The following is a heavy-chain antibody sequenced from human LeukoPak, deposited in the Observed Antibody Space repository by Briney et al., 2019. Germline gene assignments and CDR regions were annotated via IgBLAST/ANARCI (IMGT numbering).Heavy chain of an antibody. V-gene: IGHV1-2*02. CDR2: MNPNSGGT. CDR1: GYTFTGYD. Sequence: ASVKVSCKASGYTFTGYDINWVRQATGQGLEWMGWMNPNSGGTNYAQKFQGRVTMTRDTSISTAYMELSRLRSDDTAVYYCARATLRYVDIDYWGQGTLVTVSS. J-gene: IGHJ4*02. D-gene: IGHD3-16*01. CDR3: ARATLRYVDIDY.